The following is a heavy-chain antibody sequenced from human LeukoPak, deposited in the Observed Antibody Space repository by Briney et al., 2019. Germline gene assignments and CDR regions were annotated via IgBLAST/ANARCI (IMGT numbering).Heavy chain of an antibody. CDR1: GFTFSSYG. V-gene: IGHV3-30*02. J-gene: IGHJ6*02. CDR2: IRYDGSNK. Sequence: GGSLRLSCAASGFTFSSYGMHWVRQAPGKGLEWVAFIRYDGSNKYYADSVKGRFTISRDNTKNTLYLQMNSLRAEDTAVYYCAKDRRTEGYGMDVWGQGTTVTVSS. CDR3: AKDRRTEGYGMDV. D-gene: IGHD1-14*01.